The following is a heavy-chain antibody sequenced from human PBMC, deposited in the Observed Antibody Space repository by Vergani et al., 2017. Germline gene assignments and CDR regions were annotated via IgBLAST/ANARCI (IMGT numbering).Heavy chain of an antibody. V-gene: IGHV1-69*08. D-gene: IGHD2-21*02. J-gene: IGHJ6*02. CDR3: ARDPRGYGGDPEDYYYGMDV. Sequence: QVQLVQSGAEVKKPGSSVKVSCKASGATFRSNTISWVRQVPGQGLEWMGRIIPVLGTTKYAQDFQGRLTITADTSTRPAYMELTSLRSQDTAVYYCARDPRGYGGDPEDYYYGMDVWGQGTTVTVSS. CDR2: IIPVLGTT. CDR1: GATFRSNT.